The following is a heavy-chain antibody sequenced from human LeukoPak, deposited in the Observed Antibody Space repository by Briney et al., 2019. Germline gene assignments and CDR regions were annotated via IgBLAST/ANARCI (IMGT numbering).Heavy chain of an antibody. V-gene: IGHV3-48*04. D-gene: IGHD3-10*01. Sequence: GGSLRLSCAASGFTLNSYNMHWVRQAPGKGLEWLSYISSSSSTIYYADSVKGRFTISRDNAKNSLYLQMNSLRAEDTAVYYCARESLLSLWGQGTLVTVSS. CDR2: ISSSSSTI. CDR3: ARESLLSL. J-gene: IGHJ4*02. CDR1: GFTLNSYN.